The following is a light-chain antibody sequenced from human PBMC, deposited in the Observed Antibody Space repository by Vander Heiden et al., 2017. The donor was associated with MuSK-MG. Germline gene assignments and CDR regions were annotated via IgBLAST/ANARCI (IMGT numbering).Light chain of an antibody. CDR1: QIISTY. V-gene: IGKV1-39*01. J-gene: IGKJ5*01. CDR3: QQSYTTLPAT. CDR2: RAS. Sequence: DIQMTQSPSSLSASVGDSVTITCRASQIISTYLNWFQHKPGQVPKLLIFRASSLQSGVPSRFSGSGSGTDFTLTISNLQPEDFATYYCQQSYTTLPATFGQGTRL.